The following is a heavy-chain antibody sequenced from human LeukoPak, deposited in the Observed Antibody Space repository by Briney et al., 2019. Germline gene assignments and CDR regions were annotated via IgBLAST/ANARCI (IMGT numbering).Heavy chain of an antibody. CDR1: AGTFSSYA. J-gene: IGHJ4*02. V-gene: IGHV1-69*05. D-gene: IGHD2-15*01. CDR2: IIPIFGTA. Sequence: ASVKVSCKASAGTFSSYAISWVRQAPGQGLEWMGRIIPIFGTANYAQKFQGRVTITTDESTSTAYVELSSLRSEDTAVYYCARAPCSRGSCYSLDFDYRGQGTLVTVSS. CDR3: ARAPCSRGSCYSLDFDY.